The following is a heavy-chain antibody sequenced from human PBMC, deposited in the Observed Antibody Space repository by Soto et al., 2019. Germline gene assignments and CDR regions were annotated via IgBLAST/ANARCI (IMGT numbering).Heavy chain of an antibody. CDR3: ARGPTIGSPGYYYGMDV. D-gene: IGHD3-10*01. Sequence: ASVKVSCKASGYTFTSYGISWVRQAPGQGLEWMGWISAYNGNTNYAQKLQGRVTMTTDTSTSTAYMELRSLRSDDTAVYYCARGPTIGSPGYYYGMDVWGQGTTVTVSS. J-gene: IGHJ6*02. CDR2: ISAYNGNT. CDR1: GYTFTSYG. V-gene: IGHV1-18*04.